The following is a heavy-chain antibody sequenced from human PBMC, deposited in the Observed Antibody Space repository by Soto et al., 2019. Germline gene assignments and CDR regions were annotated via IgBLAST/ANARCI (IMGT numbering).Heavy chain of an antibody. V-gene: IGHV3-23*01. CDR2: ISGSGGST. D-gene: IGHD3-16*02. CDR3: ANQAERYYDYIWGSYRPPPGAFDI. CDR1: GFTFSSYA. J-gene: IGHJ3*02. Sequence: GGSLSLSCAASGFTFSSYAMSWVRQAPGKGLEWVSAISGSGGSTYYADSVKGRFTISRDNSKNTLYLQMNSLRAEDTAVYYCANQAERYYDYIWGSYRPPPGAFDIWGQGTMVTVSS.